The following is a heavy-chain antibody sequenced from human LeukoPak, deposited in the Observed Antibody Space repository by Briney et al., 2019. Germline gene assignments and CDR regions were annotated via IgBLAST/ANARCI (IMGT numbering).Heavy chain of an antibody. CDR2: INHSGST. CDR1: GESFSGYY. Sequence: SQTLSLTCAVYGESFSGYYWSWIRQPPGKGLEWIGEINHSGSTNYNPSLKSRVTISVDTSKNQFSLKLSSVTAADTAVYYCARHLSGYSREFDYWGQGTLVTVSS. D-gene: IGHD3-22*01. V-gene: IGHV4-34*01. CDR3: ARHLSGYSREFDY. J-gene: IGHJ4*02.